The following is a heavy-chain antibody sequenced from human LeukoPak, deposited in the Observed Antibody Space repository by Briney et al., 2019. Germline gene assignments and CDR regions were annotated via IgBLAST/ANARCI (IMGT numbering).Heavy chain of an antibody. D-gene: IGHD6-13*01. CDR1: GGSISSYY. V-gene: IGHV4-59*01. J-gene: IGHJ4*02. CDR2: IYYSGST. Sequence: SETLSLTCTVSGGSISSYYWSWIRQPPGTGLEWIGYIYYSGSTNYNPSLKSRVTISVDTSKNQFSLKLSSVTAADTAVYYCARGFSSSWFSTQTGGFDYWGQGTLVTVSS. CDR3: ARGFSSSWFSTQTGGFDY.